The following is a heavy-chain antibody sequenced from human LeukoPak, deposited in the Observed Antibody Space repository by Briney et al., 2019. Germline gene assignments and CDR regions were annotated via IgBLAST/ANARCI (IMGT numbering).Heavy chain of an antibody. CDR1: GFTFSNYA. V-gene: IGHV3-23*01. J-gene: IGHJ4*02. Sequence: GESLRLSRAASGFTFSNYAVGWVSQAPGKGLEWVSTFTGSGGSTYYADSVKGRFTISRDNSKNTLYLQMNSLRAEDTAVYYCAKGSRSGGSYYFDYWGQGTLVTVSS. D-gene: IGHD2-15*01. CDR2: FTGSGGST. CDR3: AKGSRSGGSYYFDY.